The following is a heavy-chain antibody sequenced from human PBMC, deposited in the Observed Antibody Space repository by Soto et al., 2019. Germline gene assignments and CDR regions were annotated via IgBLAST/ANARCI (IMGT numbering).Heavy chain of an antibody. D-gene: IGHD6-19*01. CDR2: IYYSGST. CDR3: ASPPSSSGWYPFFY. CDR1: GGSISSSSYY. J-gene: IGHJ4*02. Sequence: SETLSLTCTVSGGSISSSSYYWGWIRQPPGKRLKWIGSIYYSGSTYYNPSLKSQVTISVDTSKNQFSLKLTSVTAADSAVYFCASPPSSSGWYPFFYWGQGTLVTVAS. V-gene: IGHV4-39*01.